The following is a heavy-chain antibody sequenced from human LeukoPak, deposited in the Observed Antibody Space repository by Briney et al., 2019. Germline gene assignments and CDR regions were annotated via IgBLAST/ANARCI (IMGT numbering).Heavy chain of an antibody. CDR2: ISWNSGSI. J-gene: IGHJ4*02. V-gene: IGHV3-9*01. CDR1: GFTFDDYA. Sequence: GRSLRLSCAASGFTFDDYATHWVRRAPGKGLEWVSGISWNSGSIGYADSVKGRFTISRDNAKNSLYLQMNSLRAEDTALYYCAKDMSYGEYGIDYWGQGTLVTVSS. CDR3: AKDMSYGEYGIDY. D-gene: IGHD4-17*01.